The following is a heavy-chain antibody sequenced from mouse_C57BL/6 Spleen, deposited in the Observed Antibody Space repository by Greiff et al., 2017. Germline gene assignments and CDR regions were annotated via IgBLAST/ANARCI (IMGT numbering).Heavy chain of an antibody. V-gene: IGHV1-55*01. CDR1: GYTFTSYW. CDR2: IYPGSGST. Sequence: QVHVKQPGAELVKPGASVKMSCKASGYTFTSYWITWVKQRPGQGLEWIGDIYPGSGSTNYNEKFKSKATLTVDTSSSTAYMQLSSLTSEDSAVYYCARADYWYFDVWGTGTTVTVSS. J-gene: IGHJ1*03. CDR3: ARADYWYFDV.